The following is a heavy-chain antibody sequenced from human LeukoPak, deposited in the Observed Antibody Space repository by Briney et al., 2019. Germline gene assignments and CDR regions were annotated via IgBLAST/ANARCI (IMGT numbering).Heavy chain of an antibody. J-gene: IGHJ4*02. Sequence: GGSLRLSCAASGFTFSSYAMSWVRQAPGKGLEWVSSISGSGGSTYYADSVKGRFTISRDNSKNTLYLQMNSLRAEDTAVYYCARSLLPGPTFDYWGQGTLVTVSS. D-gene: IGHD3-22*01. V-gene: IGHV3-23*01. CDR3: ARSLLPGPTFDY. CDR1: GFTFSSYA. CDR2: ISGSGGST.